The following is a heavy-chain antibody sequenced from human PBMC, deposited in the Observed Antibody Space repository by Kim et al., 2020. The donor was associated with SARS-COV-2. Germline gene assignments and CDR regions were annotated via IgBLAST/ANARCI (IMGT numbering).Heavy chain of an antibody. CDR3: ARDPLPPDYYDSSGYYFYFDY. J-gene: IGHJ4*02. D-gene: IGHD3-22*01. CDR1: RFTFSSYG. CDR2: IWYDGSNK. Sequence: GGSLRLSCAASRFTFSSYGMHWVRQAPGKGLEWVAVIWYDGSNKYYADSVKGRFTISRDNSKNTLYLQMNSLRAEDTAVYYCARDPLPPDYYDSSGYYFYFDYWGQGTLVTVSS. V-gene: IGHV3-33*01.